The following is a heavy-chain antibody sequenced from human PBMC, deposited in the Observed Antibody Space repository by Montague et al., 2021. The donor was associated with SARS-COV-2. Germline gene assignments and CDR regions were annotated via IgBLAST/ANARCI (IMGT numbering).Heavy chain of an antibody. CDR1: GGSFSTYS. J-gene: IGHJ6*03. Sequence: SETLSLTCAVHGGSFSTYSWNWIRQPPGKGLEWIGEIHHGGSTNYNPSLKSRVTISADTSKNQFSLKLTSVAAADTAAYYGARLGDGVVPSPILGVGPYYSYYYMDVWGKGTTVTVSS. CDR2: IHHGGST. CDR3: ARLGDGVVPSPILGVGPYYSYYYMDV. D-gene: IGHD3-10*01. V-gene: IGHV4-34*01.